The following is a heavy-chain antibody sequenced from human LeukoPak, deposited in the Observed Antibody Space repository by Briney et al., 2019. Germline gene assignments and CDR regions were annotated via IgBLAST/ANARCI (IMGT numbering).Heavy chain of an antibody. J-gene: IGHJ4*02. V-gene: IGHV3-72*01. CDR3: AREGLGARYFDY. D-gene: IGHD1-26*01. Sequence: GGSLRLSCVASGFTFSDHYMDWVRQAPGKGLEWVGRTRNKANSYTTEYAASVKGRFTISRDGSKNSLYLQMNSLKTEDTAVYYCAREGLGARYFDYWGQGTLVTVSS. CDR1: GFTFSDHY. CDR2: TRNKANSYTT.